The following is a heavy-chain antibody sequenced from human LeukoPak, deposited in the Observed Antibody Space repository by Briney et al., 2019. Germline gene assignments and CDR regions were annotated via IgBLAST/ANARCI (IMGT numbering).Heavy chain of an antibody. CDR1: GYSFTSYW. D-gene: IGHD4-23*01. CDR2: IYPGDSDT. CDR3: ARLFWFEVTPIGFDY. J-gene: IGHJ4*02. V-gene: IGHV5-51*01. Sequence: GESLKISCKGSGYSFTSYWIGWVLQMPGKGLEWMVIIYPGDSDTRYSPSFQGQVTTSADKSISTAYLQWSSLKASDTAMYYCARLFWFEVTPIGFDYWGQGTLVTVSS.